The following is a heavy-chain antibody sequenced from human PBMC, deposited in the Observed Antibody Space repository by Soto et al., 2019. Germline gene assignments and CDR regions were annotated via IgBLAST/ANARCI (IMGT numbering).Heavy chain of an antibody. CDR2: IYSGGST. CDR3: ARDDEFYGMDV. Sequence: PGGSLRLSCAASGFTVSSNYMSWVRQAPGKGLEWVSVIYSGGSTYYADSVKGRFTISRDNSKNTLYLQMNSLRAEDTAVYYCARDDEFYGMDVWGQGTTVTVSS. J-gene: IGHJ6*02. V-gene: IGHV3-53*01. D-gene: IGHD3-10*01. CDR1: GFTVSSNY.